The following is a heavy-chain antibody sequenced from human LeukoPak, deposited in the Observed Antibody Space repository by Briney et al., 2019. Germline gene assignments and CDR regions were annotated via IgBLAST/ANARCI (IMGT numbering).Heavy chain of an antibody. CDR3: ARDKSGYSHTIDY. CDR1: GFTFSYYW. J-gene: IGHJ4*02. V-gene: IGHV3-7*01. D-gene: IGHD5-18*01. CDR2: IKQDGSEK. Sequence: GGSLRLSCAASGFTFSYYWLSWVRQAPGKGRGGVANIKQDGSEKYYVDSVKGRFTISRDNAKNSLYLQMNSLRAEDTAVYYCARDKSGYSHTIDYWGQGTLVTVSS.